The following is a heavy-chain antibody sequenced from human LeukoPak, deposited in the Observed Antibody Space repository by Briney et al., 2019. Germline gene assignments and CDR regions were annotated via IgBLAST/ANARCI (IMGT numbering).Heavy chain of an antibody. D-gene: IGHD3-22*01. J-gene: IGHJ4*02. Sequence: QAGGSLRLSCAASGFTFSSYAMSWVRQAPGKGLEWVSAISGSGGSTYYADSVKGRFTISRDNSKNTLYLQMNSLRAEDTAVYYCAKAYYYDSSGYNYFDYWGQGTLVTVSS. V-gene: IGHV3-23*01. CDR1: GFTFSSYA. CDR2: ISGSGGST. CDR3: AKAYYYDSSGYNYFDY.